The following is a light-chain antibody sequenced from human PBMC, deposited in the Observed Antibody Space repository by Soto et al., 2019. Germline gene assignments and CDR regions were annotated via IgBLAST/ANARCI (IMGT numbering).Light chain of an antibody. Sequence: QSVLTQPASVSGSPGQSITISCTGTSSDVGSGNVVSWYQHYPGKAPQLMIYEGFNRPSGVSSRFSGSRSGNTASLTISGLQAEDEADCYCCSHAGGDTYVFGTGTKLTVL. V-gene: IGLV2-23*01. CDR1: SSDVGSGNV. J-gene: IGLJ1*01. CDR3: CSHAGGDTYV. CDR2: EGF.